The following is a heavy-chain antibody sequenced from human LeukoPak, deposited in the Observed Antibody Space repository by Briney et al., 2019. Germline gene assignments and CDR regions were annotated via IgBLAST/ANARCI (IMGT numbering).Heavy chain of an antibody. CDR1: GGSISNYY. D-gene: IGHD6-6*01. J-gene: IGHJ4*02. CDR3: ARASLSSPGPFDY. CDR2: IYSSGTT. V-gene: IGHV4-4*07. Sequence: SETLSLTCTVSGGSISNYYWSWIRQPAGKGLEWIGRIYSSGTTIYNPSLKSRATISADTSKNQFSLKLTSVTAADTAVYYCARASLSSPGPFDYWGQGTLVTVSS.